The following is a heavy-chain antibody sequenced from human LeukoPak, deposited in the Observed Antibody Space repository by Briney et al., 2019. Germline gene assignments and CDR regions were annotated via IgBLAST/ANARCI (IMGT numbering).Heavy chain of an antibody. CDR2: IYPGDSDT. V-gene: IGHV5-51*01. D-gene: IGHD1-26*01. CDR3: ARHVGATHAFDI. J-gene: IGHJ3*02. Sequence: GESLQISCKASGYSFTTHWIGWVRQMPGKGLEWMGIIYPGDSDTRYSPSFQGQVTISADKSISTAYLQWSSLKASDTAMYYCARHVGATHAFDIWGQGTMVTVSS. CDR1: GYSFTTHW.